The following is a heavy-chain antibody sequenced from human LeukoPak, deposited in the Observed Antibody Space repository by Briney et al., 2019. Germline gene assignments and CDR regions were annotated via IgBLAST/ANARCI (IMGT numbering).Heavy chain of an antibody. V-gene: IGHV1-46*01. Sequence: GASVKVSCKASGYTFTSYYMHWVRQAPGQGLEWMGIITSYAQKFQGRVTMTRDTSTSTVYMELSSLRSEDTAVYYCASAIVGGIGKWSALDYWGLGTLVTVSS. D-gene: IGHD1-26*01. CDR1: GYTFTSYY. CDR2: IT. J-gene: IGHJ4*02. CDR3: ASAIVGGIGKWSALDY.